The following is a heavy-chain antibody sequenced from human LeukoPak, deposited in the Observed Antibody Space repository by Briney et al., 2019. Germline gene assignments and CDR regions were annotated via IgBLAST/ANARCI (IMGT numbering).Heavy chain of an antibody. Sequence: ASVKVSCKASGYTFTGFYMHWVRQAPGQGLEWMGWINPNSGGTNYAQKFQGRVTMTRDTSISTAYLELSRLRSDDTAVYYCARDGFRFGELVRCWFDPWGQGTLGTVSS. CDR1: GYTFTGFY. D-gene: IGHD3-10*01. CDR2: INPNSGGT. V-gene: IGHV1-2*02. CDR3: ARDGFRFGELVRCWFDP. J-gene: IGHJ5*02.